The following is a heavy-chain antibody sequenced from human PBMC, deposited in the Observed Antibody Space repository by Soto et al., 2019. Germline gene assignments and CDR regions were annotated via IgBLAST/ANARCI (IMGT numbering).Heavy chain of an antibody. CDR1: GFTFGSHW. CDR3: ASSDYDLWSGFSPTFMDA. Sequence: PGGSLRLSCAASGFTFGSHWMTWVRQVPGKGLEWVSYISSSGSTIYYADSVKGRFTISRDNAKNSLYLQMNSLIAEDTAFYYCASSDYDLWSGFSPTFMDAWGKGTTVTVSS. J-gene: IGHJ6*03. CDR2: ISSSGSTI. V-gene: IGHV3-48*03. D-gene: IGHD3-3*01.